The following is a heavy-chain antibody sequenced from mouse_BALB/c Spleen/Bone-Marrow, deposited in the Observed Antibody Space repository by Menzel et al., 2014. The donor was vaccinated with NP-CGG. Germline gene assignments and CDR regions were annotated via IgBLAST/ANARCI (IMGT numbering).Heavy chain of an antibody. J-gene: IGHJ2*01. CDR1: GSTFTDYY. D-gene: IGHD2-3*01. CDR3: ARDMGLLRFDY. V-gene: IGHV7-3*02. Sequence: EVQGVESGGGLVQPGGSLRLSCATSGSTFTDYYMSWVRQPPGKALEWLTFIRNKANGYTTEYSASVKGRFTISRDNSQSILYLQMNTLRAEDSATYYCARDMGLLRFDYWGQGTTLTVSS. CDR2: IRNKANGYTT.